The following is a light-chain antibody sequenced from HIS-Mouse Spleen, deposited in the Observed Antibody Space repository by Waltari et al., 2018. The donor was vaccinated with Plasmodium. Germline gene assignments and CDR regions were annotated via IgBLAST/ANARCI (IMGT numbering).Light chain of an antibody. CDR3: YSTDSSGNHRV. V-gene: IGLV3-10*01. CDR2: EDR. Sequence: SYELTQPPSVSVSPGQTARITCSGDALPKKYAYWYQQKSGQAPVLVIYEDRKRPSGIPGRFSGSGSGTMATLTISGAQVEDEADYYCYSTDSSGNHRVFGGGTKLTVL. J-gene: IGLJ3*02. CDR1: ALPKKY.